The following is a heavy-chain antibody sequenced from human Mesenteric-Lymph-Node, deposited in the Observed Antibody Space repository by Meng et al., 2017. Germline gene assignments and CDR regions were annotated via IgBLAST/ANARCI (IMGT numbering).Heavy chain of an antibody. V-gene: IGHV5-51*01. Sequence: GESLKISCKGSGYSFTSYWIGWVRQMPGKGLEWMGIIYPGDSDTRYSPSFQGQVTISADKSISTAYLQWSSLKASDTAMYYCATLPPSMVRGVIIAFVDYWGQGTLVTVSS. D-gene: IGHD3-10*01. J-gene: IGHJ4*02. CDR3: ATLPPSMVRGVIIAFVDY. CDR2: IYPGDSDT. CDR1: GYSFTSYW.